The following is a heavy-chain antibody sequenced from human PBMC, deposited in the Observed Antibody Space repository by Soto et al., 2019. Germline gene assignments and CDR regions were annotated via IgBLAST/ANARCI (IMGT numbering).Heavy chain of an antibody. Sequence: EVLLLESGGGLVQPGGSLRLSCAASGFAFSSSAMDWVRQAPGKGLQWVSAITVAGGGTYYADSVTGRFTIARDNSKNTLSLQMNSLSAEDTALYFCAKCPPSPKMGVTSHWGQGTLVSVSS. D-gene: IGHD1-26*01. CDR1: GFAFSSSA. V-gene: IGHV3-23*01. J-gene: IGHJ4*02. CDR2: ITVAGGGT. CDR3: AKCPPSPKMGVTSH.